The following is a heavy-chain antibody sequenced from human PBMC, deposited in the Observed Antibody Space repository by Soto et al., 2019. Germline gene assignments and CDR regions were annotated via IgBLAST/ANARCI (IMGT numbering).Heavy chain of an antibody. CDR3: ARSYCGGDCYRQYYYYGMDV. Sequence: ASVKVSFKASGYTFTSYAMHWVRQAPGQRLEWMGWINAGNGNTKYSQKFQGRVTITRDTSASTAYMELSSLRSEDTAVYYCARSYCGGDCYRQYYYYGMDVWGQGTTVTGSS. D-gene: IGHD2-21*02. V-gene: IGHV1-3*01. CDR1: GYTFTSYA. CDR2: INAGNGNT. J-gene: IGHJ6*02.